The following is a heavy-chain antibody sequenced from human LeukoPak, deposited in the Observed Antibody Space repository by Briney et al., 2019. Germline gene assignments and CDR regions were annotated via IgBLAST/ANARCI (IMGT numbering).Heavy chain of an antibody. Sequence: QPGGSLRLSCSASGFTFSSYAMYWVRQAPGKGLEYVSVIGSNGGSIYYADSVKGRFTISRDNSKNTLYLQMSSLRAEDTAVYYCVKTFRYCSGGSCQDYWGQGALVTVSS. CDR2: IGSNGGSI. V-gene: IGHV3-64D*06. D-gene: IGHD2-15*01. CDR3: VKTFRYCSGGSCQDY. CDR1: GFTFSSYA. J-gene: IGHJ4*02.